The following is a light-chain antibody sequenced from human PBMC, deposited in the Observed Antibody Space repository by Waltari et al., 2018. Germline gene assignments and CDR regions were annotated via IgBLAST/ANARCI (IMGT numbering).Light chain of an antibody. V-gene: IGLV2-23*01. J-gene: IGLJ2*01. CDR3: SSYAGNCNLVV. Sequence: QCALTQPASVSGSPGQSITLSCTGTSSAVGSYNLVPWYQQHPGKAPKLMISEASKRPSGVSNRFSGSKSGNTASLTISGLQAEDEADYYCSSYAGNCNLVVFGGGTKLTVL. CDR2: EAS. CDR1: SSAVGSYNL.